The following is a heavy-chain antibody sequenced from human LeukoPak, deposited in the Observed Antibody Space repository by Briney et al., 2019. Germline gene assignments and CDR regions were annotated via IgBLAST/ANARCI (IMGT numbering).Heavy chain of an antibody. D-gene: IGHD6-19*01. CDR3: ARGPLYSSGFTLYNWFDP. CDR2: INHSGST. CDR1: GGAFSGYY. V-gene: IGHV4-34*01. J-gene: IGHJ5*02. Sequence: IPSETPSLTCAVYGGAFSGYYWSWIRQPPGKGLEWIGEINHSGSTNYNPSLKSRVTISVDTSKNQFSLKLSSVTAADTAVYYCARGPLYSSGFTLYNWFDPWGQGTLVTVSS.